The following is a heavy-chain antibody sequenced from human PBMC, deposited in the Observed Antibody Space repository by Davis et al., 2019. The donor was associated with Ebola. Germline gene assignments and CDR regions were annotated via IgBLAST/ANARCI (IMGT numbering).Heavy chain of an antibody. CDR3: ARLEVTTRDYYYGMDV. CDR2: IYPDDSAT. CDR1: GDTFSDYW. V-gene: IGHV5-51*01. D-gene: IGHD4-17*01. Sequence: GESLKISCEGSGDTFSDYWIAWVRQMPGKGLEWMGIIYPDDSATRYSPSFLDQVTISVDKSVSTAYLQWSSLKASDTAMYYCARLEVTTRDYYYGMDVWGQGTTVTVSS. J-gene: IGHJ6*02.